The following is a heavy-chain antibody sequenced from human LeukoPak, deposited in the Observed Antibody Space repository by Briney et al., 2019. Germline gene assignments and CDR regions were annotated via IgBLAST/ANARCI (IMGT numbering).Heavy chain of an antibody. CDR2: VNHSGST. D-gene: IGHD6-13*01. CDR3: ARLPFPQIAAAGTGLYYYMDV. Sequence: SETLSLTCAVYGGSFSDYYWSWIRQPPGKGLEWIGEVNHSGSTTYNPSLKSRVTISVDTSKNQFSLKLSSVTAADTAVYYCARLPFPQIAAAGTGLYYYMDVWGKGTTVTVSS. V-gene: IGHV4-34*01. CDR1: GGSFSDYY. J-gene: IGHJ6*03.